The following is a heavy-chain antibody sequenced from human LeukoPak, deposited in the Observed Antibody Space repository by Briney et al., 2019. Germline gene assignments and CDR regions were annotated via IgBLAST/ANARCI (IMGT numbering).Heavy chain of an antibody. CDR3: ARVPHYYYGSGSFQFDY. CDR1: GFTFRSYA. CDR2: ISGSGGSGGST. D-gene: IGHD3-10*01. V-gene: IGHV3-23*01. J-gene: IGHJ4*02. Sequence: PGGSLRLSCAASGFTFRSYAMSWVRQAPGKGLEWVSAISGSGGSGGSTDYADSVKGRFTISRDNSKNTLYLQMNSLRAEDTAVYCCARVPHYYYGSGSFQFDYWGQGTLVTVSS.